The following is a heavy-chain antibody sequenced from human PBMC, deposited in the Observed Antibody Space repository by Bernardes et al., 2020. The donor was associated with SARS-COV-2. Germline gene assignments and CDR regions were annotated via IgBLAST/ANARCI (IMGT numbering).Heavy chain of an antibody. V-gene: IGHV3-48*02. Sequence: GSLRLSCATSGFTFNIYSMNWVRQAPGKGLEWVSYISSSSGTIYYADSVRGRFTISRDNAKKSLYLQMNSLRDEDTAVYYCAREFYGDYEIDYWGQGTLVTVSS. J-gene: IGHJ4*02. D-gene: IGHD4-17*01. CDR1: GFTFNIYS. CDR3: AREFYGDYEIDY. CDR2: ISSSSGTI.